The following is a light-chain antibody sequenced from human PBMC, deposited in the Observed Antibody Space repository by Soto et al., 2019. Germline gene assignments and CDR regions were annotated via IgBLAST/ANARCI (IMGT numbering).Light chain of an antibody. V-gene: IGKV3-20*01. CDR2: RAS. J-gene: IGKJ1*01. CDR1: QSVTSSY. Sequence: EIGLTQSPGTLSCYAGESATLSCRASQSVTSSYIAWYQQKPGQAPRLLIYRASTRATGIPDRFSGSKYGTDFNLIISRLETEDFAVYHCQQYGSSPWTFGQGTKVDIK. CDR3: QQYGSSPWT.